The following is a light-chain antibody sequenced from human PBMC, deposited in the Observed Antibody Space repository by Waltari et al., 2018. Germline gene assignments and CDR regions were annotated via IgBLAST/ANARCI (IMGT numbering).Light chain of an antibody. CDR3: QQVNSYPIT. CDR1: QGINNY. V-gene: IGKV1-9*01. CDR2: AAS. J-gene: IGKJ5*01. Sequence: DIQLTQSPSFLSASVGDRVTITCRASQGINNYLAWYQQKPGKAPKFLIYAASTFQSGVPSRFSGSGSETEFTITISSLQPEDFATYYCQQVNSYPITFGQGTRLEIK.